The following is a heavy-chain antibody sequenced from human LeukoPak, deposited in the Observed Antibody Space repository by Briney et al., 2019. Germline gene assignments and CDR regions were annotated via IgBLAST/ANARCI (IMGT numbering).Heavy chain of an antibody. J-gene: IGHJ2*01. CDR3: ARVSGSSSSFWYFDL. V-gene: IGHV4-59*01. CDR2: IYYSGRT. D-gene: IGHD6-6*01. Sequence: PSETLSLTCTVSGGSISTYYWNWIRQPPGKGLEWIGYIYYSGRTNYNPSLKSRVSISIDTSKNQFSLKLSSVTAADTAVYYCARVSGSSSSFWYFDLWGRGTLVTVSS. CDR1: GGSISTYY.